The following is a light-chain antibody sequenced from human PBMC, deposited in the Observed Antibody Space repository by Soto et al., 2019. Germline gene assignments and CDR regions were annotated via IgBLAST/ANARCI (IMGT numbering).Light chain of an antibody. CDR1: NSNIGTNA. CDR2: SNN. CDR3: ASWDDSLNAVV. V-gene: IGLV1-44*01. Sequence: QSALTQPPSASGTPGQRVTISCSGSNSNIGTNAVHWYQSLPGTAPKLLIYSNNHRPSGVPDRFSGSKSGTSASLAISGLQSEDEADYYCASWDDSLNAVVFGGGTKVTVL. J-gene: IGLJ2*01.